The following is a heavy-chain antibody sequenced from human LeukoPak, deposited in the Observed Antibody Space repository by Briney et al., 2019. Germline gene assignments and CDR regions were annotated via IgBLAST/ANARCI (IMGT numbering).Heavy chain of an antibody. CDR1: GYTSTGYY. D-gene: IGHD2-15*01. Sequence: GASVKVSCKASGYTSTGYYMHWVRQAPGQGLEWMGWINPNSGGTNYAQKFQGRVTMTRDTSISTAYMELSRLRSDDTAVYYCARSRDIVVVVAAYDYWGQGTLVTVSS. CDR2: INPNSGGT. CDR3: ARSRDIVVVVAAYDY. J-gene: IGHJ4*02. V-gene: IGHV1-2*02.